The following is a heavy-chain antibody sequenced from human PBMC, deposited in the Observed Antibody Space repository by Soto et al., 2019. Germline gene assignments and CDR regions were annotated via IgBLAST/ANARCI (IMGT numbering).Heavy chain of an antibody. Sequence: EVQLLESGGGLVQPGGSLRLSCAASGFTFSAYAMSWVRQAPGKGLEWVSGLVGSGDSIFYAASVRGRFTVSRDNAKNTLFLEMNNLRAEDTAVYYCAKDGIANNGICEAFDMWGQGTKVIVSS. V-gene: IGHV3-23*01. CDR1: GFTFSAYA. CDR3: AKDGIANNGICEAFDM. CDR2: LVGSGDSI. D-gene: IGHD2-8*01. J-gene: IGHJ3*02.